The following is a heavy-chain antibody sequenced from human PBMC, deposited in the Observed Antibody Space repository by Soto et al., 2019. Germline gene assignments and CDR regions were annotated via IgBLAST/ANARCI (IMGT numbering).Heavy chain of an antibody. CDR1: GFTFRSYT. CDR2: VDSSGGGR. D-gene: IGHD5-12*01. J-gene: IGHJ4*02. Sequence: GGSLRLSCAASGFTFRSYTMAWVRQAPGKGLEWVSAVDSSGGGRYYADSVRGRFTISRDNSQNTLHLQMNSLRVEDTAIYYCAKALSAYSGYVDYWGQGSLVTVSS. CDR3: AKALSAYSGYVDY. V-gene: IGHV3-23*01.